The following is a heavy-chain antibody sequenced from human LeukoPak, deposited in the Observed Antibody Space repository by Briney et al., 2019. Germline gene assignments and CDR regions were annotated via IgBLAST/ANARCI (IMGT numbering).Heavy chain of an antibody. J-gene: IGHJ5*02. CDR3: ASGSSGYDP. CDR2: IYSSGTT. D-gene: IGHD5-12*01. V-gene: IGHV4-4*07. Sequence: SETLSLTCTVSGVSISNYYWSWIRQPAGKGLEWIGRIYSSGTTIYNPSLKSRVTMSVDTSKNQFSLKLSSVTAADTAVYFCASGSSGYDPWGQGTLVTVSS. CDR1: GVSISNYY.